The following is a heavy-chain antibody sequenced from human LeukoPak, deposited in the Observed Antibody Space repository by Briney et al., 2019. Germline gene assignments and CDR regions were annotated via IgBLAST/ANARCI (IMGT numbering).Heavy chain of an antibody. J-gene: IGHJ4*02. Sequence: ASVKVSCTASGYTFTSYGISWVRQAPGQGLEWMGGIIPIFGTANYAQKFQGRVTITADESTSTAYMELSSLRSEDTAVYYCARGLVGATWYIDYWGQGTLVTVSS. V-gene: IGHV1-69*13. CDR1: GYTFTSYG. CDR3: ARGLVGATWYIDY. CDR2: IIPIFGTA. D-gene: IGHD1-26*01.